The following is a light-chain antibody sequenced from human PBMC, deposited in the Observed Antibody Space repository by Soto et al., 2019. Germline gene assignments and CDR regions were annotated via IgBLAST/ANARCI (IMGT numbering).Light chain of an antibody. CDR1: QSVNSD. Sequence: ETVMTQSPATLSVSPGERATLSCMASQSVNSDLAWYQQKPGQTPRLLIYGASTRATGIPARFSGSGSGTEFTLTISSPQSEDIAVYYCHQYDNCPETFGKGTKVEIK. J-gene: IGKJ1*01. CDR2: GAS. CDR3: HQYDNCPET. V-gene: IGKV3-15*01.